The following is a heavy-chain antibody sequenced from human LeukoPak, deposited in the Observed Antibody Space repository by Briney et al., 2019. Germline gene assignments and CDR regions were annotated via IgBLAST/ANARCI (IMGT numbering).Heavy chain of an antibody. V-gene: IGHV4-4*07. CDR2: IYISGSA. D-gene: IGHD3-3*01. J-gene: IGHJ5*02. Sequence: ASETLSLTCTLSGGSIRRYYWSWIRPPARKGLYWIGRIYISGSAHYTPPLKSRVTMSVDTSKNQFSLKLSSVTAADTAVYYCARVRGGGGVVSWFDPWGQGTLVTVSS. CDR3: ARVRGGGGVVSWFDP. CDR1: GGSIRRYY.